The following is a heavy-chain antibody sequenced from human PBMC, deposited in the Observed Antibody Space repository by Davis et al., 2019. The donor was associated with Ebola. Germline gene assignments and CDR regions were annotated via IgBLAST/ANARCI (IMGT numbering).Heavy chain of an antibody. CDR3: AKGVLRFLEWLLPPFDY. CDR2: IYSGGST. D-gene: IGHD3-3*01. Sequence: GESLKISCAASGFTVSSNYMSWVRQAPGKGLEWVSVIYSGGSTYYADSVKGRFTISRDNSKNTLYLQMNSLRAEDTAVYYCAKGVLRFLEWLLPPFDYWGQGTLVTVSS. J-gene: IGHJ4*02. V-gene: IGHV3-53*01. CDR1: GFTVSSNY.